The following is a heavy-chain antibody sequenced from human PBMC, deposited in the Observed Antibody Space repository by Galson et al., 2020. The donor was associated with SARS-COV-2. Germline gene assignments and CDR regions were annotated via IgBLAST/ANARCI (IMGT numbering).Heavy chain of an antibody. Sequence: GESLKISCAASGFSFSDYAMHWVRQAPGKGLEWVAVISYDGSNKYYADSVKGRFAISRDYSKNTLYLQMNSLRAEDTALYYCASGIVGATIAIDYGGQGTLVSVSS. V-gene: IGHV3-30*01. CDR3: ASGIVGATIAIDY. CDR2: ISYDGSNK. D-gene: IGHD1-26*01. J-gene: IGHJ4*02. CDR1: GFSFSDYA.